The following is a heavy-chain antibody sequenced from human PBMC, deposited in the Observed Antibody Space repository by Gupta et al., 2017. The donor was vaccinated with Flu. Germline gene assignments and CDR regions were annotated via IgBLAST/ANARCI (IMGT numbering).Heavy chain of an antibody. Sequence: RQPPGEALEWLALIFSDDEKSYSTSLRNRLTISKDTSKSQVVLTMTNVVPVDTATYYCARMVYCSSSTCYFAYNWFDPWGQGTLVTVSS. D-gene: IGHD2-2*01. J-gene: IGHJ5*02. CDR2: IFSDDEK. CDR3: ARMVYCSSSTCYFAYNWFDP. V-gene: IGHV2-26*01.